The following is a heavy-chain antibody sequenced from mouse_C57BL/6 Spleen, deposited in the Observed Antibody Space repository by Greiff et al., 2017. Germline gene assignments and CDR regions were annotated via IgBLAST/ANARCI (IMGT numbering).Heavy chain of an antibody. D-gene: IGHD1-1*01. CDR2: IYPGSGST. V-gene: IGHV1-55*01. CDR3: ASNYGSSSPWFAY. CDR1: GYTFTSYW. J-gene: IGHJ3*01. Sequence: QVQLQQPGAELVKPGASVKMSCKASGYTFTSYWITWVKQRPGQGLEWIGDIYPGSGSTNYNEKVKSKATLTVDTSSSTAYMQLSSLTSEDSAVYYCASNYGSSSPWFAYWGQGTLVTVSA.